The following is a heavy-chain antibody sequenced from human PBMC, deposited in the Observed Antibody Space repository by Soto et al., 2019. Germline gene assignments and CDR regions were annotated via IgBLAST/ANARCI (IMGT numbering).Heavy chain of an antibody. V-gene: IGHV3-66*01. CDR3: ARLITSSGYYYGNWFDP. Sequence: GGSLRLSCAASGFTVSSNYMSWVRQAPGKGLEWVSVIYSGGSTYYADSVKGRFTISRDNSKNTLYLQMNSLRAEDTAVYYCARLITSSGYYYGNWFDPWGQGT. CDR1: GFTVSSNY. J-gene: IGHJ5*02. D-gene: IGHD3-22*01. CDR2: IYSGGST.